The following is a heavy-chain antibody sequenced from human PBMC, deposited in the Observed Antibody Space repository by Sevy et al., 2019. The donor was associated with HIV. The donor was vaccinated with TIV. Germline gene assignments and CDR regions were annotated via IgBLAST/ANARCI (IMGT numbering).Heavy chain of an antibody. V-gene: IGHV3-43D*03. CDR3: AKDIGGVGGMIVPYFQH. D-gene: IGHD3-22*01. CDR1: GFTFDDYA. J-gene: IGHJ1*01. CDR2: ISWDGGST. Sequence: GGSLRLSCAASGFTFDDYAMYWVRQAPGKGLEWVSLISWDGGSTYYADSVKGRFTISRDNSKNSLYLQMNSLRAEDTALYYCAKDIGGVGGMIVPYFQHWGQGTLVTVSS.